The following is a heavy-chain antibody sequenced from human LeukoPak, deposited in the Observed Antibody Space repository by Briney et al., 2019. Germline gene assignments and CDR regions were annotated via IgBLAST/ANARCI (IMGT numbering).Heavy chain of an antibody. CDR2: ISPYSGTT. CDR3: ARALDTTVLLGAY. Sequence: ASVKVSCKASGYTFTNYDINWVRQASGQGLEWLGWISPYSGTTGSAQKFQGRVTMTRNSSISTAYLEMSRLTSEDTAVYYCARALDTTVLLGAYWGQGTLVTVSS. J-gene: IGHJ4*02. V-gene: IGHV1-8*01. CDR1: GYTFTNYD. D-gene: IGHD1-1*01.